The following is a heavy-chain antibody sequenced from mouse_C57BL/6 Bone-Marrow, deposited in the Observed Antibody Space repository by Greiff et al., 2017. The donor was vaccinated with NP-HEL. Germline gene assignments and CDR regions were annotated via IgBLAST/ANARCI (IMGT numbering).Heavy chain of an antibody. Sequence: QVQLQQPGAELVRPGSSVKLSCKASGYTFTSYWMHWVKQRPIQGLEWIGNIDPSDSETHYNQKFKDKATLTVDKSSSTAYMQLSSLTSEDSAVYYWARSPDYYGSSPFAYWGQGTLVTVTA. D-gene: IGHD1-1*01. V-gene: IGHV1-52*01. CDR2: IDPSDSET. J-gene: IGHJ3*01. CDR3: ARSPDYYGSSPFAY. CDR1: GYTFTSYW.